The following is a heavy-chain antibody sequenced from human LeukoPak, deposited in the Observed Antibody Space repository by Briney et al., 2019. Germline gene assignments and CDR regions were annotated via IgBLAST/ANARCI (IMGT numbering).Heavy chain of an antibody. CDR2: IKQDGSKK. CDR1: GFTFSSYW. V-gene: IGHV3-7*03. Sequence: SGGSLRLSCAASGFTFSSYWMSWVRQAPGKGLEWAANIKQDGSKKYYVDSVKGRFTISRDNAKNSLYLQMNSLRVEDTALYHCARDDFGDYRGLGNYWGQGTLVTVSS. D-gene: IGHD4-17*01. J-gene: IGHJ4*02. CDR3: ARDDFGDYRGLGNY.